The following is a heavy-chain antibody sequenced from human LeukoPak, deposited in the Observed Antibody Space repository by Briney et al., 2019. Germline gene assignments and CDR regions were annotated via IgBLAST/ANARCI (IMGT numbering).Heavy chain of an antibody. J-gene: IGHJ4*02. D-gene: IGHD6-19*01. CDR3: AKDSYPGIAVAGVMYYFDY. CDR2: ITGSGSST. V-gene: IGHV3-23*01. CDR1: GFTFGNYA. Sequence: GGSLRLSCAASGFTFGNYAMHWVRQAPGKGLEWVSGITGSGSSTYYADSVKGRFTISRDNSKNTLYLQMNSLRAEDTAVYYCAKDSYPGIAVAGVMYYFDYWGQGTLVTVSS.